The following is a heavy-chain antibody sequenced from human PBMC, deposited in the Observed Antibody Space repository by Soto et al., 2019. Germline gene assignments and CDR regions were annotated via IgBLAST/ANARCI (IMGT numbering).Heavy chain of an antibody. V-gene: IGHV1-46*01. CDR1: GYTFTSYY. Sequence: QVQLVQSGAEVKEPGASVKVSCKASGYTFTSYYMHWVRQAPGQGLEWVGLIDPSRGSASYAQRFQGRVTMTGDTSTSTVYMELSSLRSEDTSVYYCAKDYDYVWGSNRYTAEYWGQGTLVTVSS. CDR3: AKDYDYVWGSNRYTAEY. D-gene: IGHD3-16*02. CDR2: IDPSRGSA. J-gene: IGHJ4*02.